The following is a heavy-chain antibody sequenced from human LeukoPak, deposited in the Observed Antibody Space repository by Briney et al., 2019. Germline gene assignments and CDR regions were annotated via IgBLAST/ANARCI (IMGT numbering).Heavy chain of an antibody. CDR1: GYTFTGYY. D-gene: IGHD2-15*01. J-gene: IGHJ4*02. Sequence: ASVKVSCKASGYTFTGYYIHWVRQAPGQGLEWMGWINPNSGGTNYAQKFQGRVTMTRDTSISTDYMELSRLRSDDTAVYYCARDPPSDIVVVVAATPIDDCWGQGTLVTVSS. CDR3: ARDPPSDIVVVVAATPIDDC. CDR2: INPNSGGT. V-gene: IGHV1-2*02.